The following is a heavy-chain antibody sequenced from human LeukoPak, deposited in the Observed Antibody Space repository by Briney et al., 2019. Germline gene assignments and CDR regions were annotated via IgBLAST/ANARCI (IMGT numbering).Heavy chain of an antibody. J-gene: IGHJ4*02. CDR2: IKSDGSST. D-gene: IGHD6-19*01. Sequence: TGGSLRLSCAASGFTFSSYWMHWVRQATGKGLVWVSRIKSDGSSTDYADSVKGRFTLSRDNAKNTLYLQMDSLRAEDTAVYYCARSTGWYYFDYWGQGTLVTVSS. CDR1: GFTFSSYW. V-gene: IGHV3-74*01. CDR3: ARSTGWYYFDY.